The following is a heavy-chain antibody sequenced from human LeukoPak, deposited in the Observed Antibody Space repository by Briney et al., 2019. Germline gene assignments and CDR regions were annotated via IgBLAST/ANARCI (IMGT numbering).Heavy chain of an antibody. CDR3: ARSNCGGDCPDNWFDP. CDR2: IYYSGST. D-gene: IGHD2-21*02. J-gene: IGHJ5*02. Sequence: SETLSLTCTVSGGSISSSSYYWGWIRQPPGKGLEWIGSIYYSGSTYYNPSLKSRVTISVDTSKNQFSLKLSSVTAADTAVYYCARSNCGGDCPDNWFDPWGQGTLVTVSS. CDR1: GGSISSSSYY. V-gene: IGHV4-39*01.